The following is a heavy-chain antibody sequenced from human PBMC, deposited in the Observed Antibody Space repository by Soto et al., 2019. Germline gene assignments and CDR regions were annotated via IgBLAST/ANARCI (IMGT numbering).Heavy chain of an antibody. Sequence: GESLKICCKGSGYSFTSYWISWVRQMPGKGLEWMGRIDPSDSYTNYSPSFQGHVTISADKSISTAYLQWNSLEASDTAMYYCARGGVDRRSFAYWGQGALVTVSS. D-gene: IGHD3-16*01. V-gene: IGHV5-10-1*01. CDR2: IDPSDSYT. CDR1: GYSFTSYW. CDR3: ARGGVDRRSFAY. J-gene: IGHJ4*02.